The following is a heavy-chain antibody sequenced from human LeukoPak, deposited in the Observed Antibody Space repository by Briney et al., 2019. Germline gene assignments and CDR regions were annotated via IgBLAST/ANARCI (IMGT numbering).Heavy chain of an antibody. V-gene: IGHV5-51*01. CDR3: ARQEYCSGGSCYTWFDP. J-gene: IGHJ5*02. CDR2: VYPADSDI. Sequence: GESLKISCKGSGYSINNYWIGWVRQMPGKGLEWMGIVYPADSDIRYSPSFQGQVTISADKSISTAYLQWSSLKASDTAMYYCARQEYCSGGSCYTWFDPWGQGTLVTVSS. D-gene: IGHD2-15*01. CDR1: GYSINNYW.